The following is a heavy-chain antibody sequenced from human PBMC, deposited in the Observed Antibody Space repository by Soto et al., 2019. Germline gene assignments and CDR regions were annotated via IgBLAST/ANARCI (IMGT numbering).Heavy chain of an antibody. D-gene: IGHD2-15*01. CDR3: ARRRGLLGYCSGGSGYSESFDY. V-gene: IGHV1-18*01. J-gene: IGHJ4*02. CDR2: ISAYNGNT. CDR1: GYTFTSYG. Sequence: ASVKVSCKASGYTFTSYGISWVRQAPGQGLEWMGWISAYNGNTNYAQKLQGRVTMTTDTSTSTAYMELRSLRSDDTAVYYCARRRGLLGYCSGGSGYSESFDYWGQGTLVTVSS.